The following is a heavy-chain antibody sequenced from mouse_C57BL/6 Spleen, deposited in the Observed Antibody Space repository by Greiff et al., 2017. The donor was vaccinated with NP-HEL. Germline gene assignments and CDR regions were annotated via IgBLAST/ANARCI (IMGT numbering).Heavy chain of an antibody. J-gene: IGHJ3*01. D-gene: IGHD4-1*01. Sequence: QVQLQQSGAELMKPGASVKLSCKATGYTFTGYWIEWVKQRPGHGLEWIGEILPGSGSTNYNEKFKGKATFTADTSSNTAYMQLSSLTTEDSAIYYCAKLFPDWDEAYWGQGTLVTVSA. CDR3: AKLFPDWDEAY. CDR2: ILPGSGST. V-gene: IGHV1-9*01. CDR1: GYTFTGYW.